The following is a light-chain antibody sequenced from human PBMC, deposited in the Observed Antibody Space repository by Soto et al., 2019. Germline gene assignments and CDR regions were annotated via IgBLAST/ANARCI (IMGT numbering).Light chain of an antibody. Sequence: DIVLTQSPGTLSLSPGERATLSCRARQSVSSSDLAWYQQKPCQAPRLLIYGASSRATCIPDSFSGIGPGTDFTLTIRRLEPEDFAVYYGQQYGSSRGTFGGGTKVKIK. CDR3: QQYGSSRGT. V-gene: IGKV3-20*01. CDR2: GAS. J-gene: IGKJ4*01. CDR1: QSVSSSD.